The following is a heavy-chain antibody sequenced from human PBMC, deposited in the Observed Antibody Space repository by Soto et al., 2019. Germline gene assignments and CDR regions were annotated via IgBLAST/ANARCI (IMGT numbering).Heavy chain of an antibody. CDR1: GFTFSNYA. J-gene: IGHJ4*02. V-gene: IGHV3-23*01. CDR3: AKEYTSISKGSFDY. CDR2: ITGSGGAT. Sequence: EVHLLEFGGGLVQRGGSPRLSCAASGFTFSNYAMNWVRQAPGKGLEWVSGITGSGGATFYADSVKGRFTISRDNSKNTVYLQVNSVRADDTAVYYCAKEYTSISKGSFDYWGQGALVTVSS. D-gene: IGHD2-2*02.